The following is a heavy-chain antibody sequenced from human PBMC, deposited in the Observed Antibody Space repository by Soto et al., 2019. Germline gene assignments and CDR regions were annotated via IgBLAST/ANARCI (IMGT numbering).Heavy chain of an antibody. CDR1: GYTFTSYD. V-gene: IGHV1-8*01. D-gene: IGHD2-15*01. CDR3: ARGGYCSGGSCDEFDY. J-gene: IGHJ4*02. CDR2: MSPNSGNT. Sequence: EASVKVSCKASGYTFTSYDINWVRQATGQGLEWMGWMSPNSGNTGYAQKFQGRVTMTRNTSISTAYMELSSLRSEDTAVYYCARGGYCSGGSCDEFDYWGQGTLVTV.